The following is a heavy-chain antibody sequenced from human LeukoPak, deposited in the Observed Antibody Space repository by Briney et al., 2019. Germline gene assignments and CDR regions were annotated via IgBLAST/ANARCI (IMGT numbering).Heavy chain of an antibody. J-gene: IGHJ4*02. CDR2: IIPIFGTA. CDR3: ASYLEQQLVDY. D-gene: IGHD6-13*01. V-gene: IGHV1-69*13. CDR1: GGTFISCA. Sequence: SVKVSCKASGGTFISCAISWVRQAPGQGLEWMGGIIPIFGTANYAQKFQGRVTITADESTSTAYMELSSLRSEDTAVYYCASYLEQQLVDYWGQGTLVTVSS.